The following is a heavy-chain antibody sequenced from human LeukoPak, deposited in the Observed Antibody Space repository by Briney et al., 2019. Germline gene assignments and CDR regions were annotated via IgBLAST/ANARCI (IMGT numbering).Heavy chain of an antibody. CDR3: ARALKGAYSSSWYAYGY. V-gene: IGHV3-7*01. CDR1: GFTFSSYW. J-gene: IGHJ4*02. D-gene: IGHD6-13*01. CDR2: IKQDGSEK. Sequence: PGGSLRLSCAASGFTFSSYWMSWVRQAPGKGLEWVANIKQDGSEKYYVDSVKGRFTISRDNAKNSLYLQMNSLRAEDTAVYYCARALKGAYSSSWYAYGYWGQGTLVTVSS.